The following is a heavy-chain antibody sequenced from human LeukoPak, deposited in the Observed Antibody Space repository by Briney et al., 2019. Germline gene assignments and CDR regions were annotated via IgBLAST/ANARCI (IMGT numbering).Heavy chain of an antibody. CDR3: AKDLYSYDGSAYYFPS. V-gene: IGHV3-30*02. CDR2: IQYDGTNK. CDR1: GFTFNCCG. D-gene: IGHD3-22*01. J-gene: IGHJ5*02. Sequence: PGGSLRLSCAASGFTFNCCGMHWVRQTPGKGLEWVAFIQYDGTNKYYADSLKGRFTISRDNSKNTLYLQMNSLRAEDTAVYYCAKDLYSYDGSAYYFPSLGQGTLVTVSS.